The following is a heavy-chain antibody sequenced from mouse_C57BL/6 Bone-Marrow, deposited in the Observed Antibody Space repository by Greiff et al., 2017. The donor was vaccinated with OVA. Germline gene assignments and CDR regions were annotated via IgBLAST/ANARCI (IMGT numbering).Heavy chain of an antibody. CDR3: ARSSYDYLYAMDY. V-gene: IGHV1-52*01. CDR1: GYTFTSYW. J-gene: IGHJ4*01. D-gene: IGHD2-4*01. Sequence: QVQLQQPGAELVRPGSSVKLSCKASGYTFTSYWMHWVKQRPIQGLEWIGNIDPSDSETHYNQKFKDKATLTVDKSSSTAYMQLSSLTSEDSAVYYCARSSYDYLYAMDYWGQGTSVTVSS. CDR2: IDPSDSET.